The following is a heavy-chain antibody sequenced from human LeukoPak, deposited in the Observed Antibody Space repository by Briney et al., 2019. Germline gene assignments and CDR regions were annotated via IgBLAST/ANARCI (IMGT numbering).Heavy chain of an antibody. CDR2: IYSGDNT. V-gene: IGHV3-53*01. Sequence: GGSLRLSCAASGFTVSRNYMSWVRQAPGKGLEWVSVIYSGDNTYYADSVKGRFTISRDNSKNMLYLQMNSLRAEDTAVYFCARGGIVGVPFDYWGQGTLVTVSS. CDR1: GFTVSRNY. D-gene: IGHD1-26*01. J-gene: IGHJ4*02. CDR3: ARGGIVGVPFDY.